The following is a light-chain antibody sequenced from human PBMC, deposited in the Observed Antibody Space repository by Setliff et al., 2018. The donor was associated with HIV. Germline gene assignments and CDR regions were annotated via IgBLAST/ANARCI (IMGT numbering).Light chain of an antibody. J-gene: IGLJ1*01. CDR2: RNN. V-gene: IGLV1-47*01. CDR1: SSNIGSNY. CDR3: AAWDDSLSGFYV. Sequence: QSVLTQPPSASGTPGQRVTISCSGSSSNIGSNYVYWYQQLPGTAPKLLIYRNNQRPSGVPDRFSGSKSGTSASLAISGPRSEDEADYYCAAWDDSLSGFYVFGTGTKGTVL.